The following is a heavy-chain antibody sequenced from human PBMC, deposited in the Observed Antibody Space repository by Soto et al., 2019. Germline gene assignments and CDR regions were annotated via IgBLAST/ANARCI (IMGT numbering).Heavy chain of an antibody. D-gene: IGHD3-22*01. Sequence: PGGSLRLSCAASGSTFSNYAMSWVRQAPGKGLEWVSAISYGGGTTYYADSVKGRFTISRDNSKNTLYLQMNSLRAEDTAVYYCAKNPGYYYDSTGYQFDYWGQGTLVTVSS. CDR2: ISYGGGTT. V-gene: IGHV3-23*01. CDR1: GSTFSNYA. CDR3: AKNPGYYYDSTGYQFDY. J-gene: IGHJ4*02.